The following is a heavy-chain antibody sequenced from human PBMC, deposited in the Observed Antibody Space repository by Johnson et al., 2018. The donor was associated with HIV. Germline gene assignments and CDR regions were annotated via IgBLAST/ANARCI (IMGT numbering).Heavy chain of an antibody. CDR2: ISHDANNK. CDR1: GFIFSDFG. J-gene: IGHJ3*02. CDR3: AKSLPGYDAFDI. D-gene: IGHD5-12*01. V-gene: IGHV3-30*18. Sequence: QVQLVESGGTVVQPGRSLRLSCAASGFIFSDFGMHWVRQAPGKGLEWVAVISHDANNKFYADSVKGRFTIFRDNSKNTLYLQMNSLRAEDTAGYYCAKSLPGYDAFDIWGQGTMVTVSS.